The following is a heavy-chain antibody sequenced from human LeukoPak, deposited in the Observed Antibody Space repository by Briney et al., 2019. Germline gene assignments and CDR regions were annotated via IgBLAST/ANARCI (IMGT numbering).Heavy chain of an antibody. J-gene: IGHJ4*01. CDR3: ARDGTAAGLYFDL. CDR2: TRQDGGEK. Sequence: PGGSLRLSCAASGLTFTTTSMNWVRQAPGKGWGGVASTRQDGGEKSYVDSVRGRFTISRASAKSPLYLQITSLRAEDPAVYYFARDGTAAGLYFDLWGQGALVTVSS. V-gene: IGHV3-7*01. CDR1: GLTFTTTS. D-gene: IGHD6-13*01.